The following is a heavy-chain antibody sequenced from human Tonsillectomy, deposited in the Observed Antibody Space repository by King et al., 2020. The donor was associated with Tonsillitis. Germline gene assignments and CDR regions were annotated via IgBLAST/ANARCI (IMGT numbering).Heavy chain of an antibody. CDR3: AIEISGSGWFLDY. V-gene: IGHV3-33*03. CDR1: GFTFSGYG. J-gene: IGHJ4*02. CDR2: IWYDGTDN. Sequence: VQLVESGGGVVQPGRSLRLSCAASGFTFSGYGMHWVRQAPGKGLEWVAVIWYDGTDNYYADSVKGRFTISRDNSKNTLYLQMNSLRAEYTAVYSCAIEISGSGWFLDYWGQGTLVTVSS. D-gene: IGHD6-19*01.